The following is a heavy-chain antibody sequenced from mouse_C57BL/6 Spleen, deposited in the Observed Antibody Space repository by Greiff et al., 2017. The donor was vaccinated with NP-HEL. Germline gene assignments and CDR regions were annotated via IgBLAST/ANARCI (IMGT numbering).Heavy chain of an antibody. CDR2: ISSGGSYT. J-gene: IGHJ3*01. V-gene: IGHV5-6*01. Sequence: EVKLMESGGDLVKPGGSLKLSCAASGFTFSSYGMSWVRQTPDKRLEWVATISSGGSYTYYPDSVKGRFTISRDNAKNTLYLQMSSLKSEDTAMYCCARQYDYGFAYWGQGTLVTVSA. CDR3: ARQYDYGFAY. CDR1: GFTFSSYG. D-gene: IGHD2-4*01.